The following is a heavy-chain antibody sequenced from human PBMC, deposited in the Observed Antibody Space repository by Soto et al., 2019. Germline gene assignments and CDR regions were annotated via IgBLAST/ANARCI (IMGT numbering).Heavy chain of an antibody. J-gene: IGHJ4*02. CDR3: ARVSGSILFDY. D-gene: IGHD3-10*01. CDR2: INPSGGGT. V-gene: IGHV1-46*01. Sequence: QVQLVQSGAEVKKPGASVKVSCKASGYTFTSYYMHWVRQAPGQGLEWMGIINPSGGGTSYAQKFQGRVTMTRDTSTSTVYMELSSLRSEDTAVYYCARVSGSILFDYWGQGTLVTVSS. CDR1: GYTFTSYY.